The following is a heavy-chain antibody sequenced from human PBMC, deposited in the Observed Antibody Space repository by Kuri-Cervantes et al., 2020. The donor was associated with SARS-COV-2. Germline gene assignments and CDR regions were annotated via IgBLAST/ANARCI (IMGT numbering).Heavy chain of an antibody. CDR2: ISGSGGST. Sequence: GESLKISCAASGFTFSSYAMSWVRQAPGKGLEWVSAISGSGGSTYYADSVKGRFTISRDNSKNTLYLQMNSLGAEDTAVYYCAKDDEDSGSYGDAFDIWGQGTMVTVSS. CDR1: GFTFSSYA. CDR3: AKDDEDSGSYGDAFDI. D-gene: IGHD1-26*01. V-gene: IGHV3-23*01. J-gene: IGHJ3*02.